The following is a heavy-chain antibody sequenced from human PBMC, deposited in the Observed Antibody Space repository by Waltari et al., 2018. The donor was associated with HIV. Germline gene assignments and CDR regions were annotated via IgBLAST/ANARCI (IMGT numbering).Heavy chain of an antibody. CDR2: IIPIFGTA. CDR1: GGTFSTYA. CDR3: ASGPRITMIVGGLDY. V-gene: IGHV1-69*01. Sequence: QVQVVQSGAEVKKPGSSVKVSCKASGGTFSTYAISWVRQAPGQGLEWMGGIIPIFGTANYAQKFQGRVTITADESTSTAYMELSSLRSEDTAVYYCASGPRITMIVGGLDYWGQGTLVTVSS. J-gene: IGHJ4*02. D-gene: IGHD3-22*01.